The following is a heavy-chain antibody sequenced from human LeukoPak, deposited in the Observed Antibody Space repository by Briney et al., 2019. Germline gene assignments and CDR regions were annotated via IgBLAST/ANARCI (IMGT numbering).Heavy chain of an antibody. CDR2: ISGSGGST. CDR1: GFTFNTYA. Sequence: GGSLRLSCAASGFTFNTYAMSWVRQAPGKGLEWVSAISGSGGSTYYADSVKGRFTISRDNSKSALCLQIHSLRAEDTAVYYCAKGKGSSSSSIDWWGQGTLVTVSS. CDR3: AKGKGSSSSSIDW. V-gene: IGHV3-23*01. D-gene: IGHD2-15*01. J-gene: IGHJ4*02.